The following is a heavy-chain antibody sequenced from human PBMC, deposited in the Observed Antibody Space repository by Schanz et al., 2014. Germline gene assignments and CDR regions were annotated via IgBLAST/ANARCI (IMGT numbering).Heavy chain of an antibody. CDR2: ISPSSGGT. V-gene: IGHV1-2*06. CDR3: ARESVSRTRLFDP. J-gene: IGHJ5*02. Sequence: QVHLVQSGSEVKKPGASVKVSCKASGYTFTNHYLHWVRQAPGQGLEWMGRISPSSGGTNYAQNFQGRVIMTKDTSINTVYMELSTLTSDDTAVYYCARESVSRTRLFDPWGQGTLVTVSS. D-gene: IGHD3-3*01. CDR1: GYTFTNHY.